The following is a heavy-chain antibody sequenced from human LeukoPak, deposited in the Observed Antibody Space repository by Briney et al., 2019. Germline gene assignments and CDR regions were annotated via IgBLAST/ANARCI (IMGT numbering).Heavy chain of an antibody. V-gene: IGHV1-2*02. Sequence: ASVKVSCTASGYTFTGYYMYWVRQAPGQGLEWMGWINPNSGGTNYAQTFQGRVTMTRDTSISTAYMELSRLRSDDTAVYYCARGLDKYDYWSGHFLAYWGQGTLVTVSS. D-gene: IGHD3-3*01. CDR1: GYTFTGYY. J-gene: IGHJ4*02. CDR3: ARGLDKYDYWSGHFLAY. CDR2: INPNSGGT.